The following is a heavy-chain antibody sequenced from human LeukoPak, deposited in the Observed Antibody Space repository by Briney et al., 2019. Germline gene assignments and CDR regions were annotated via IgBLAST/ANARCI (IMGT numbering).Heavy chain of an antibody. J-gene: IGHJ4*02. CDR3: ARGQGTVTTH. CDR2: IYYSGST. CDR1: GGSISSYY. V-gene: IGHV4-59*12. D-gene: IGHD4-11*01. Sequence: PSETLSLTCTVSGGSISSYYWSWIRQPPGKGLEWIGYIYYSGSTNYNPSLMSRVTISLDTSKNHSSLNLSSVTAAGTAVYYCARGQGTVTTHWGQGTLVTVSS.